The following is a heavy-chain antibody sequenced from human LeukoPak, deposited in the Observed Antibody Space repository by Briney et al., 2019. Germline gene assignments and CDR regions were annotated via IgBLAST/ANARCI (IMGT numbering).Heavy chain of an antibody. V-gene: IGHV3-7*03. CDR1: GFTFSGHW. CDR3: AREVRGLDP. Sequence: GGSLRLSCEASGFTFSGHWMSWVRQAPGKGLEWVGNIKKDGSEKAYVDSVKGRVTISRDNAKNLLYLQINSLRVEDTAVYYCAREVRGLDPWGQGTLVTVSS. D-gene: IGHD4/OR15-4a*01. J-gene: IGHJ5*02. CDR2: IKKDGSEK.